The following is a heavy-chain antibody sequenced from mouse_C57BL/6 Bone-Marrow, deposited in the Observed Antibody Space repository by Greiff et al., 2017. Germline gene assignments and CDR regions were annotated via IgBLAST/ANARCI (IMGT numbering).Heavy chain of an antibody. D-gene: IGHD2-4*01. V-gene: IGHV5-15*01. Sequence: EVNLVESGGGLVQPGGSLKLSCAASGFTFSDYGMAWVRQAPRKGPEWVAFISNLAYSIYYADTVTGRFTISRENAKNTLYLEMSSLRSEDTAMYYCARYDYDGFAYWGQGTLVTVSA. CDR3: ARYDYDGFAY. CDR2: ISNLAYSI. J-gene: IGHJ3*01. CDR1: GFTFSDYG.